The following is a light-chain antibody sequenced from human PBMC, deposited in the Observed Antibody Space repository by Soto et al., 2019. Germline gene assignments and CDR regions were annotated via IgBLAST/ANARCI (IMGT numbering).Light chain of an antibody. CDR1: QSILYNSNNKNY. CDR2: WAS. Sequence: DIVMTQSPDSLAVSLGERATINCKSSQSILYNSNNKNYLAWYQQKPGQPPKLLIYWASTRESGVPDRFSGSASGTDFTLTISSLQVEDVAVYYCQQYYNTLLTCGGGTKVEIK. V-gene: IGKV4-1*01. J-gene: IGKJ4*01. CDR3: QQYYNTLLT.